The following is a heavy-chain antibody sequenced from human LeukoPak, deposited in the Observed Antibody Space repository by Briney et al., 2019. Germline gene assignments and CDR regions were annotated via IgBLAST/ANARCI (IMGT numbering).Heavy chain of an antibody. V-gene: IGHV4-30-2*01. CDR3: ARDYGGYFDY. CDR2: IYHSGST. Sequence: SVTLSLTCAVSGGSISSGGYSWSWIRQPPGKGLEWIGYIYHSGSTYYNPSLKSRVTISVDRSKNQFSLKLSSVTAADTAVYYCARDYGGYFDYWGQGTLVTVSS. D-gene: IGHD4-23*01. CDR1: GGSISSGGYS. J-gene: IGHJ4*02.